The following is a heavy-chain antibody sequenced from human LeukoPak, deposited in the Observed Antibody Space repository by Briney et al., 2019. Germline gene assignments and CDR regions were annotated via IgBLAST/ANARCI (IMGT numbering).Heavy chain of an antibody. CDR2: ISYDGGDK. J-gene: IGHJ4*02. Sequence: GGSLRLSCAASGFSFSSYAMHSVRQAPGKGLEWVAFISYDGGDKYYADSVKGRFTISRDHSRNTLYVQMNSLRAEDTAVYYCARDKESQWLPGDYWGQGTRVTVSS. D-gene: IGHD6-19*01. CDR3: ARDKESQWLPGDY. V-gene: IGHV3-30*04. CDR1: GFSFSSYA.